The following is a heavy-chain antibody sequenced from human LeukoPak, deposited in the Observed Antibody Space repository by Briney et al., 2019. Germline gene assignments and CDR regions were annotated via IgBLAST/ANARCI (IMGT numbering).Heavy chain of an antibody. CDR2: INPSGGST. D-gene: IGHD3-22*01. CDR3: ARVETNHYYDSSGYLGY. V-gene: IGHV1-46*01. J-gene: IGHJ4*02. Sequence: ASVKVSCKASGYTFTSYYMHWVRQAPGQGLEWMGIINPSGGSTSYAQKFQGRVTMTRDTSTSTVYMELSSLRAEDTAVYYCARVETNHYYDSSGYLGYWGQGTLVTVSS. CDR1: GYTFTSYY.